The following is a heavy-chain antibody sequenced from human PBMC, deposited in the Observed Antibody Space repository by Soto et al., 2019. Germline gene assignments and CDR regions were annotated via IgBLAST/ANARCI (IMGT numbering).Heavy chain of an antibody. Sequence: QVQLVESGGGVVQPGRSPRLSCAASGFTFSHYAMHWVRQAPGKGLEWVALMSYDGSNEYYADSVKGRFTISRDNSKNTLYLQMNSRRAEDTAVYYCAKDGSHNFDYWGQGTLVTVSS. J-gene: IGHJ4*02. CDR2: MSYDGSNE. CDR3: AKDGSHNFDY. D-gene: IGHD1-26*01. V-gene: IGHV3-30*18. CDR1: GFTFSHYA.